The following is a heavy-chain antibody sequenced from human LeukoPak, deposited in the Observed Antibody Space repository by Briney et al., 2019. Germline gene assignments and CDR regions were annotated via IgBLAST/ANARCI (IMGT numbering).Heavy chain of an antibody. V-gene: IGHV4-34*01. Sequence: SETLSLTCAVYGGSFSGYYWSWIRQPPGNGLEWIGEINHSGSTNYNPSLKSRVTISVDTSQNQFSLKLSSVTAADTAVYYCARGTMTTVTYYFDYWGQGTLVTASS. CDR3: ARGTMTTVTYYFDY. D-gene: IGHD4-17*01. J-gene: IGHJ4*02. CDR2: INHSGST. CDR1: GGSFSGYY.